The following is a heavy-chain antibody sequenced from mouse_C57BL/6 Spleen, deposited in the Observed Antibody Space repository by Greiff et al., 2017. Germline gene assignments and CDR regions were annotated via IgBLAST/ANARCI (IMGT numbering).Heavy chain of an antibody. J-gene: IGHJ2*01. CDR2: IYPGDGDT. CDR1: GYAFSRYW. Sequence: QVQLQQSGAELVKPGASVKISCKASGYAFSRYWMNWVKQRPGKGLEWIGQIYPGDGDTNYNGKFKGKATLTADKSSSTAYMQLRSLTSEDSAVYFCARGRPQATDYWGQGTTLTVSS. V-gene: IGHV1-80*01. CDR3: ARGRPQATDY. D-gene: IGHD3-2*02.